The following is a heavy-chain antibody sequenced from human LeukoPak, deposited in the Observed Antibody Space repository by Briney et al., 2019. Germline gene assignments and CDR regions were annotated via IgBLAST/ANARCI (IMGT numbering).Heavy chain of an antibody. CDR3: AKEAYSTGGGWFDP. J-gene: IGHJ5*02. V-gene: IGHV3-23*01. D-gene: IGHD6-25*01. CDR2: ISGSGGST. CDR1: GFXFSSYA. Sequence: PGGSLRLSCEASGFXFSSYAISWVRQAPGKGLEWISAISGSGGSTYYADSVKGRFTVSRDNSKNTLYLQMNSLRAEDTAVYYCAKEAYSTGGGWFDPWGQGTLVTASS.